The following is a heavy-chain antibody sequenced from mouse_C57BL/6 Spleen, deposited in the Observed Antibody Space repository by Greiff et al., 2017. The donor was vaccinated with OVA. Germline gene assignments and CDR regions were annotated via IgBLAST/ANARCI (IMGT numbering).Heavy chain of an antibody. D-gene: IGHD2-5*01. CDR2: IRSKSNNYAT. Sequence: EVQLQESGGGLVQPKGSLKLSCAASGFSFNTYAMNWVRQAPGKGLEWVARIRSKSNNYATYYADSVKDRFTISRDDSESMLYLQMNNLKTEDTAMYYCVRRYSNYDAMDYWGQGTSVTVSS. CDR1: GFSFNTYA. V-gene: IGHV10-1*01. CDR3: VRRYSNYDAMDY. J-gene: IGHJ4*01.